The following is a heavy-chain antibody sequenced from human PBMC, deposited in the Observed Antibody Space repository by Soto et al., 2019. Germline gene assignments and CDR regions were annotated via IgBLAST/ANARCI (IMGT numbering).Heavy chain of an antibody. Sequence: QVQLVQSGAEVKKPGASVKVSCKASGYTFTSYRISWVRRAPGQGLEWMGWISAYNGNTNYAQKLQGRVTMTTDTSTSTAYMELRSLRSDDTAVYYCARDRCSGGSCYLALGYWGQGTLVTVSS. J-gene: IGHJ4*02. CDR1: GYTFTSYR. V-gene: IGHV1-18*01. D-gene: IGHD2-15*01. CDR2: ISAYNGNT. CDR3: ARDRCSGGSCYLALGY.